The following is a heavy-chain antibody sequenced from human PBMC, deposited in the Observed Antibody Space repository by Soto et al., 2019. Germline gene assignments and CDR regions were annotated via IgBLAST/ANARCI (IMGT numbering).Heavy chain of an antibody. J-gene: IGHJ4*02. CDR3: TRGDYLVDY. CDR1: GFTISSYA. CDR2: ISGSGGST. V-gene: IGHV3-23*01. D-gene: IGHD4-17*01. Sequence: GGSLRLSCAASGFTISSYAMSWVRQAPGKGLEWVSAISGSGGSTFYADSVKGRFTISRDNSKNTLYLQMNSLRVEDTATYYCTRGDYLVDYWGQGTQVTVSS.